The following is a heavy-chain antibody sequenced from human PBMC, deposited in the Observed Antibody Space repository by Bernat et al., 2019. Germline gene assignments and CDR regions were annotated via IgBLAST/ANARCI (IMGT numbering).Heavy chain of an antibody. Sequence: VQLVESGGGLVKPGGSLRLSCAASGFTFSNAWMSWVRQAPGKGLEWVGRIKSKTDGGTTDYAAPVKGRFTISRDDSKNTLYLQMNSLKTEDTAVYYCTTGYYGSGSKYCYYGMDVWGQGTTVTVSS. J-gene: IGHJ6*02. CDR2: IKSKTDGGTT. V-gene: IGHV3-15*01. CDR1: GFTFSNAW. CDR3: TTGYYGSGSKYCYYGMDV. D-gene: IGHD3-10*01.